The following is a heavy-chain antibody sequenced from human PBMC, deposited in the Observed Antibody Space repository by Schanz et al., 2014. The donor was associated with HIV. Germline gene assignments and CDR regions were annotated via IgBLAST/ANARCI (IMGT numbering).Heavy chain of an antibody. CDR3: ARDWLGERDYYYGMDV. V-gene: IGHV3-33*01. CDR1: GFTFSSYG. D-gene: IGHD2-21*01. CDR2: ISYDGSNK. Sequence: QVQLVESGGCVVQPGRSLRLSCAASGFTFSSYGMHWVRQAPGKGLEWVAVISYDGSNKYYTDSVKGRFTISRDNSKNTLYLQMNSLRFEDTAVYYCARDWLGERDYYYGMDVWGQGTTVTVSS. J-gene: IGHJ6*02.